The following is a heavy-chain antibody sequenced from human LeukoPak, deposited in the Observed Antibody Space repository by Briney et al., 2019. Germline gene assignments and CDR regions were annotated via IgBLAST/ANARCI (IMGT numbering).Heavy chain of an antibody. J-gene: IGHJ6*03. CDR3: AGGYDYLYYYYYYMDV. V-gene: IGHV4-34*01. Sequence: SETLSLTCAVYGGSFSGYYWSWIRQPPGKGLEWIGEINHSGSTNYNPSLKSRVTISVDTSKNQFSLKLSSVTAADTAVYYCAGGYDYLYYYYYYMDVWGKGTTVTISS. D-gene: IGHD5-12*01. CDR1: GGSFSGYY. CDR2: INHSGST.